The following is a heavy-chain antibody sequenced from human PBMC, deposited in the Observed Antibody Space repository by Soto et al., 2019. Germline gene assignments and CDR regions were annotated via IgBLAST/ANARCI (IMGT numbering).Heavy chain of an antibody. D-gene: IGHD3-9*01. J-gene: IGHJ4*02. CDR3: ARDVARPYDILTGLNFDY. CDR1: GFTFSSYG. V-gene: IGHV3-33*01. Sequence: GGSLRLSCAASGFTFSSYGMHWVRQAPGKGLEWVAVIWYDGSNKYYADSVKGRFTISRDNSKNTLYLQMNSLRAEDTAVYYCARDVARPYDILTGLNFDYWGQGTLVTVSS. CDR2: IWYDGSNK.